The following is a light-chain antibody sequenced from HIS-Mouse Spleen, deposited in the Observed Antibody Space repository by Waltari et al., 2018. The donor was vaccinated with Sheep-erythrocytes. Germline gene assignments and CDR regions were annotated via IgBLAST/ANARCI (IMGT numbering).Light chain of an antibody. CDR2: EVS. V-gene: IGLV2-8*01. J-gene: IGLJ3*02. CDR3: SSYAGSNNWV. Sequence: QSALTQPPSASGSPGQSVTISCTGTSSDVGGYNYVSWYQQHPGKAPKLMIYEVSKRTSGVPDRFSCSKSGNTASLTVSGLQAEDEADYYCSSYAGSNNWVFGGGTKLTVL. CDR1: SSDVGGYNY.